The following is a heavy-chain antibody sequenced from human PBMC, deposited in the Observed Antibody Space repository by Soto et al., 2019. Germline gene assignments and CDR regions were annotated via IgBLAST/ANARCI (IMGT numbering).Heavy chain of an antibody. CDR1: GCSISSSSYY. CDR2: TYYSGST. J-gene: IGHJ4*02. D-gene: IGHD3-16*01. CDR3: ANQNSWGGSPQY. Sequence: TLSLTCTVSGCSISSSSYYLGWLSQPPGKGLQWIGTTYYSGSTYYNPSLKSRVTISVETSKNQFSLKLSSATAADTAVYYCANQNSWGGSPQYWGQGTLVTVSS. V-gene: IGHV4-39*01.